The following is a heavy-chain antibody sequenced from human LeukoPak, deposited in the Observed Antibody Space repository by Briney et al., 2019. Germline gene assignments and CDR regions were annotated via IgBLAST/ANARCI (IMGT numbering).Heavy chain of an antibody. Sequence: SETLSLTCTVSGGSISSYFWSWIRQPPGMGLEWIGYVYYSGSPNYNPSLKSRVTISVDTSKNQFSLRLWSVTAADTAVYYCARVLDDYYDSSADPPLWFDPWGQGTLVTVSS. CDR1: GGSISSYF. V-gene: IGHV4-59*01. D-gene: IGHD3-22*01. CDR2: VYYSGSP. CDR3: ARVLDDYYDSSADPPLWFDP. J-gene: IGHJ5*02.